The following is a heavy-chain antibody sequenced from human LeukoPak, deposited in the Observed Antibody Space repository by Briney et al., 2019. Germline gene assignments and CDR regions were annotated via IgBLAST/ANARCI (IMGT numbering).Heavy chain of an antibody. CDR2: ISGSGGST. CDR1: GFTFSSYT. Sequence: GESLRLSCAASGFTFSSYTVTWVRQAPGKGLEWVSGISGSGGSTYYADSVKGRFTISRDNSKNTLYLQMSSLRAEDTAVYWCAKDGGAPYFRPEPLDYWGQGTLVTVSS. V-gene: IGHV3-23*01. J-gene: IGHJ4*02. D-gene: IGHD3-16*01. CDR3: AKDGGAPYFRPEPLDY.